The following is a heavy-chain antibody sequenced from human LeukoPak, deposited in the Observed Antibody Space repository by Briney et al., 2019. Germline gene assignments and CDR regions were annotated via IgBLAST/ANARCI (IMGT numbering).Heavy chain of an antibody. CDR3: ARGDGPGWFGELSGWFDP. Sequence: GSLRLSCAASGFTFSSYEMNWVRQAPGKGLEWVSYISSSGSTIYYADSVKGRFTISRDNAKNSLYLQMNSLRAEDTAVYYCARGDGPGWFGELSGWFDPWGQGTLVTVSS. CDR1: GFTFSSYE. CDR2: ISSSGSTI. D-gene: IGHD3-10*01. J-gene: IGHJ5*02. V-gene: IGHV3-48*03.